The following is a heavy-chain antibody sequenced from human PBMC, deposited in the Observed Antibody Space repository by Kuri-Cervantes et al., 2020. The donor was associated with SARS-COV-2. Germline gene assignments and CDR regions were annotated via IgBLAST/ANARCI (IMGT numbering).Heavy chain of an antibody. CDR2: IIPIFGTA. Sequence: SVKVSCKASVGTFSSYAISWVRQAPGQGLEWMGGIIPIFGTANYAQKFQGRVTITTDESTSTAYMELSSLRSEDTAVYYCARITDYYDSSGVDYWGQGTLVTVSS. CDR3: ARITDYYDSSGVDY. D-gene: IGHD3-22*01. J-gene: IGHJ4*02. CDR1: VGTFSSYA. V-gene: IGHV1-69*05.